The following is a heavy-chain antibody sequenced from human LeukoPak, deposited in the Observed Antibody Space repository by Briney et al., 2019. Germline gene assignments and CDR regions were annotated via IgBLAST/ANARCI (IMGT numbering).Heavy chain of an antibody. Sequence: ASVKVSCKVSGYTLTELSMHWVRQAPGKGLEWMGGFDPEDGETIYAQKFQGRVTMTEDTSTDTAYMELSSLRSEDTAVYYCATDTPRAPYYYDSRRSPLDALDVWGQGTMVTVSS. CDR3: ATDTPRAPYYYDSRRSPLDALDV. CDR1: GYTLTELS. V-gene: IGHV1-24*01. CDR2: FDPEDGET. J-gene: IGHJ3*01. D-gene: IGHD3-22*01.